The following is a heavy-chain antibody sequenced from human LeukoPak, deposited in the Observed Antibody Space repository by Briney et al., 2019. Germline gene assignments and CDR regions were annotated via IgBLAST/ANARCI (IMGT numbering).Heavy chain of an antibody. J-gene: IGHJ6*02. V-gene: IGHV3-30*18. D-gene: IGHD2-8*01. CDR1: GFTFSSYG. CDR3: AKDFDGLSCYGMDV. CDR2: ISYDGSNK. Sequence: GRSLRLSCAASGFTFSSYGMHWVRQAPGKGLEWVAVISYDGSNKYYADSVKGRFTISRDNSKNTLYLQMNSLRAEDTAVYYCAKDFDGLSCYGMDVWGQGTTVTVSS.